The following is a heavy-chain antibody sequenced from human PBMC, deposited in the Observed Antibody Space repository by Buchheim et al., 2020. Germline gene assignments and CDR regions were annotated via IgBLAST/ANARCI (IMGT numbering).Heavy chain of an antibody. CDR1: GGTFSSYA. CDR2: IIPIFGTA. V-gene: IGHV1-69*06. CDR3: ARDQLVVAPGWYFDL. J-gene: IGHJ2*01. Sequence: QVQLVQSGAEVKKPGSSVKVSCKASGGTFSSYAISWVRQAPGQGLEWMGGIIPIFGTANYAQKFQGRVTMTTDTSTSQGNMELRSLRSDDTAVYYCARDQLVVAPGWYFDLWGRGTL. D-gene: IGHD2-15*01.